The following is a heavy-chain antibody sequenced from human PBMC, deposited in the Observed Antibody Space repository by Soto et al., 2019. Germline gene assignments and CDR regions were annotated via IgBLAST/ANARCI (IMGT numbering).Heavy chain of an antibody. Sequence: QVQVVQSGAERTKPGASVKVSCTASGYTFTNYHIHWVRQAPGQGLEGLGWIDPNSGGTKYSQKFQGRVTVTRDTSISRAYMELNSLRSDDTAVYYCARTSGSYSDFDFWGQGTLVTVSS. CDR1: GYTFTNYH. CDR2: IDPNSGGT. D-gene: IGHD1-26*01. CDR3: ARTSGSYSDFDF. V-gene: IGHV1-2*02. J-gene: IGHJ4*02.